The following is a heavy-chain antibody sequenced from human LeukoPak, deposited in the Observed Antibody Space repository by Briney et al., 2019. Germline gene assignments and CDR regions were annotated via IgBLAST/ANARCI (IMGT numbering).Heavy chain of an antibody. V-gene: IGHV4-59*01. J-gene: IGHJ4*02. Sequence: SETLSLTCTVSGGSISSYYWSVIRQSPEKGLEWIGCIHYTGNTNYNPSLKSRVTILLDASKNQFSLNLYSVTAADTAVYYCAGSPNPYYFDFWGQGSLVTVSS. CDR1: GGSISSYY. CDR3: AGSPNPYYFDF. CDR2: IHYTGNT. D-gene: IGHD6-19*01.